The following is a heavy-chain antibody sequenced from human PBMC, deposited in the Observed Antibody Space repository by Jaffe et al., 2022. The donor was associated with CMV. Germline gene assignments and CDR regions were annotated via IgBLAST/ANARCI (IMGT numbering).Heavy chain of an antibody. J-gene: IGHJ6*03. CDR3: ASGLVEMATIAPYYYMDV. CDR2: INHSGST. CDR1: GGSFSGYY. D-gene: IGHD5-12*01. V-gene: IGHV4-34*01. Sequence: QVQLQQWGAGLLKPSETLSLTCAVYGGSFSGYYWSWIRQPPGKGLEWIGEINHSGSTNYNPSLKSRVTISVDTSKNQFSLKLSSVTAADTAVYYCASGLVEMATIAPYYYMDVWGKGTTVTVSS.